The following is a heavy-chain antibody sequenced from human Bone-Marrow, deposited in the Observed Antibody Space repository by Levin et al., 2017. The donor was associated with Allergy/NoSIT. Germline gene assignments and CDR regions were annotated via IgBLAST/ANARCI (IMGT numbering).Heavy chain of an antibody. CDR1: GYTFTGYY. Sequence: ASVKVSCKASGYTFTGYYMYWVRQAPGQGLEWMGWINPNSGDTKYAQKFQGRVSMTRDTSINTAYMELSSLRSDDTAVYYCAREFDSGYDSSYFDYWGQGTLVTVSS. CDR2: INPNSGDT. J-gene: IGHJ4*02. D-gene: IGHD5-12*01. V-gene: IGHV1-2*02. CDR3: AREFDSGYDSSYFDY.